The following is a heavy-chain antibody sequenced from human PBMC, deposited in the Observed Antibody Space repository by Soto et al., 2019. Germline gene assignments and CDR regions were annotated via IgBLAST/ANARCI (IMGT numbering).Heavy chain of an antibody. D-gene: IGHD4-17*01. Sequence: QVQLVQSGAEVTKPGSSVKVSCKASGGTFSSYSITWVRQAPGQGLEWMGRIIPILDITNYARKFQGRVTITADKSTSTAYMDLSSLRSEDTAVYYCARLNTVTQDAGGGMDVWGQGTAVTVSS. CDR1: GGTFSSYS. J-gene: IGHJ6*02. CDR3: ARLNTVTQDAGGGMDV. CDR2: IIPILDIT. V-gene: IGHV1-69*02.